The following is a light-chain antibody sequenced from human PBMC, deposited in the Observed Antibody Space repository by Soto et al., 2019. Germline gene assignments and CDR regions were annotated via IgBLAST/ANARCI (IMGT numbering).Light chain of an antibody. J-gene: IGKJ4*01. CDR1: QNVRSSD. CDR2: DAS. CDR3: QLYGYSPLT. Sequence: EIVLTQSPGTLSLSPGERVTLSCRASQNVRSSDLAWYQQKVGQPPRLLIYDASNRATGVPARFSGSGSGTDFTLTISRLEPEDLAVYYCQLYGYSPLTFGAGTKV. V-gene: IGKV3-20*01.